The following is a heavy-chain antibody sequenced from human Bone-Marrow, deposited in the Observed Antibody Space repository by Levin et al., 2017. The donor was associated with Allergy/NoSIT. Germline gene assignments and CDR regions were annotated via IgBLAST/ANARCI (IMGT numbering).Heavy chain of an antibody. CDR3: VSDWWNVTNDLYYYGIDV. CDR1: GFTFGAYW. V-gene: IGHV3-7*01. D-gene: IGHD1-1*01. Sequence: GESLKISCEASGFTFGAYWMSWVRQAPGKGLEWVANIKHDGSLDSYVDSVRGRFTISRDNDKNSLYLQMRSLRVDDTAVYHCVSDWWNVTNDLYYYGIDVWGQGTTVTVSS. J-gene: IGHJ6*02. CDR2: IKHDGSLD.